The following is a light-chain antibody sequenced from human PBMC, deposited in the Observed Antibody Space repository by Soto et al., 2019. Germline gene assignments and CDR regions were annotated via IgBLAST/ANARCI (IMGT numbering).Light chain of an antibody. CDR2: DAS. V-gene: IGKV3D-20*01. J-gene: IGKJ1*01. CDR1: QSVSSGY. CDR3: QHYGISPQT. Sequence: EFVLTQTPATLSLSPGERATLSCGASQSVSSGYIAWYQQKRGLAPRLLIFDASRRATGIPDRFSGSGSGTDFTLTISRLEPEDFAVYYCQHYGISPQTFGQGTKVESK.